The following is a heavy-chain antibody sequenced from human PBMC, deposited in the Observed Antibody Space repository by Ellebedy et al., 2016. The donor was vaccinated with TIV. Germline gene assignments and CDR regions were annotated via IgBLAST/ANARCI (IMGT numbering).Heavy chain of an antibody. V-gene: IGHV4-39*07. CDR2: SSFIGTT. CDR1: GSSVSTTSYY. Sequence: MPSETLSLTCTVSGSSVSTTSYYWVWFRQPPGKGLEWIGSSSFIGTTYYNPSLKSRVTISVDTSKNQFSLRLSSVTAADTAVYYCASDHTNWDGMDVWGQGTTVTVSS. CDR3: ASDHTNWDGMDV. D-gene: IGHD2-8*01. J-gene: IGHJ6*02.